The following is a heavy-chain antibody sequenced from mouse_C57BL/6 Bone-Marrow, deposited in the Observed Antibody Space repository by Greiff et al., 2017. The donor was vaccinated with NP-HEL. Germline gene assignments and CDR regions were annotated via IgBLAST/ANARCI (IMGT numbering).Heavy chain of an antibody. CDR3: ARWLCEGYYEGFAY. J-gene: IGHJ3*01. V-gene: IGHV1-22*01. D-gene: IGHD2-3*01. CDR2: INPNNGGT. Sequence: VQLQQSGPELVKPGASVKMSCKASGYTFTDYNMHWVKQSHGKSLEWIGYINPNNGGTSYNQKFKGKATLTVNKSSSTAYMELRSLTSEDSAVYDGARWLCEGYYEGFAYRGQGTLVTVSA. CDR1: GYTFTDYN.